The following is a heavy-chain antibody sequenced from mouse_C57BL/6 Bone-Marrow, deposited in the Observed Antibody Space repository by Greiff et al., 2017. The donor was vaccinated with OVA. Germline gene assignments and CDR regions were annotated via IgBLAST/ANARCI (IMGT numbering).Heavy chain of an antibody. CDR3: AREGGYGNYVDY. V-gene: IGHV1-26*01. D-gene: IGHD2-1*01. J-gene: IGHJ4*01. CDR1: GYTFTDYY. Sequence: VQLQQSGPELVKPGASVKISCKASGYTFTDYYMNWVKQSHGKSLEWIGDINPNNGGTSYNQKFKGKATLTVDKSSSTAYMELRSLTSEDSAVYYCAREGGYGNYVDYWGQGTSVTVSS. CDR2: INPNNGGT.